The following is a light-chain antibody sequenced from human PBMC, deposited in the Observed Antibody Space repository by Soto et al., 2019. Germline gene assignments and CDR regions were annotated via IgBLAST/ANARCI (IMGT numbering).Light chain of an antibody. V-gene: IGKV1-39*01. Sequence: DVQMTPSPSSLSASVGARVTITCRASQSIKKSLNWYQQKPGKAPKLLIFAASNLQSGVPSRFSGSGSGTDFTLTISSLQAEDFATYYCQQNYITPPRTFGPGTKVDIK. CDR3: QQNYITPPRT. J-gene: IGKJ1*01. CDR2: AAS. CDR1: QSIKKS.